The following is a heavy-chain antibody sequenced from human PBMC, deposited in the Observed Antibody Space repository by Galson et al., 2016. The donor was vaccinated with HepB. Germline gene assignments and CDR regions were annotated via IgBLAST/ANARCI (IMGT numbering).Heavy chain of an antibody. CDR2: IYFSGST. CDR1: GGSISSSGYY. D-gene: IGHD3-16*02. Sequence: SETLSLTCSVSGGSISSSGYYWGWIRQPPGKGLEWIGSIYFSGSTYYSPSVESRVSMSVETSKNHLFLKLNSVTAADTATYYCARTPHGVGDPYRGAFDIWGRGTMVTVSS. J-gene: IGHJ3*02. V-gene: IGHV4-39*02. CDR3: ARTPHGVGDPYRGAFDI.